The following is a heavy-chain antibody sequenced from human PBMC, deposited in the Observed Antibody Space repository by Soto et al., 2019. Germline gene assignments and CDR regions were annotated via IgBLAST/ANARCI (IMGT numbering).Heavy chain of an antibody. V-gene: IGHV1-18*01. D-gene: IGHD3-22*01. CDR2: ISTYSGHT. Sequence: ASVKVSCKASGYTFTSYGISWMRQAPGQGIEWMGWISTYSGHTNYEQKFQGRVSMTTDTSTTTAYMELRSLRSNDTAVYYCARDFEAAFYYESSGYWGAFLIWGQGTMVTVS. CDR1: GYTFTSYG. J-gene: IGHJ3*02. CDR3: ARDFEAAFYYESSGYWGAFLI.